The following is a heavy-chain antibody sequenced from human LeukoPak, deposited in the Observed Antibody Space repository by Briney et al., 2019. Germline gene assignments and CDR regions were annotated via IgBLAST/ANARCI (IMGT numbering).Heavy chain of an antibody. J-gene: IGHJ4*02. V-gene: IGHV3-48*03. CDR1: GFTFSMYE. D-gene: IGHD2-2*01. CDR3: ARVTSYLHYFDN. Sequence: PGGSLRLSCAASGFTFSMYEMNWVRQAPRKGLEWVSYISSSGSTIYYADSVKGRFTISRDNAKKSLSLQMNSLRAEDTAVYYCARVTSYLHYFDNWGQGTLVIVSS. CDR2: ISSSGSTI.